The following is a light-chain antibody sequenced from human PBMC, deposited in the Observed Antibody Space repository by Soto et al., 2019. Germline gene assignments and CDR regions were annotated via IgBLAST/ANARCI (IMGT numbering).Light chain of an antibody. CDR1: QSVASSY. Sequence: EIVLTQSPSTLSLSPGDRATLSCRASQSVASSYLAWYQQKPGQAPRLLIYGTSSRATGTPDKFSCGGSGTDFTLTISRVEPDDSAVYYCQQYDKSPPWTFGQGTKVDIK. CDR3: QQYDKSPPWT. V-gene: IGKV3-20*01. CDR2: GTS. J-gene: IGKJ1*01.